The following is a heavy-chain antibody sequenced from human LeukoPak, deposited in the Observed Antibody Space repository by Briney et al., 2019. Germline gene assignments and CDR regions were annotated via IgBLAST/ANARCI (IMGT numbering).Heavy chain of an antibody. J-gene: IGHJ6*02. Sequence: GGSLRLSCAASGFTFSSYGMHWVRQAPGKGLEWVAVIWYDGSNKYSADSVKGRFTISRDNSKNTLYLQMNSLRAEDTAVYYCAREGGYSYGSYGMEVWGQGTTVTVSS. CDR2: IWYDGSNK. D-gene: IGHD5-18*01. CDR1: GFTFSSYG. CDR3: AREGGYSYGSYGMEV. V-gene: IGHV3-33*01.